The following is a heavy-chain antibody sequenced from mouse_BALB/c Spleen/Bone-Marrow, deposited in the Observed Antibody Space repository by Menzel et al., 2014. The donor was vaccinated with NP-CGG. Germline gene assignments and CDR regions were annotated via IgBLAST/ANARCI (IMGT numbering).Heavy chain of an antibody. Sequence: QVQLKQSGAELVTPGASVKLSCKASGYTFTTYWMHWEKQRPGHGLEWIGQVDPSDGYTNYSQMFKGKATLTVDKSSGTAYMQLSGLSSEDSAVYDCARGGDNFAWFAYWGQGTLVTVSA. CDR2: VDPSDGYT. J-gene: IGHJ3*01. CDR1: GYTFTTYW. CDR3: ARGGDNFAWFAY. D-gene: IGHD1-3*01. V-gene: IGHV1-69*02.